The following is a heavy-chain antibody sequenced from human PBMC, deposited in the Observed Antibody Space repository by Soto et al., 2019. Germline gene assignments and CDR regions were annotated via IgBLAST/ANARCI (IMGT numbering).Heavy chain of an antibody. D-gene: IGHD3-3*01. CDR3: TSLVYDFWSGYSFPDY. CDR1: GFTFGDYA. V-gene: IGHV3-49*03. CDR2: IRSKAYGGTT. J-gene: IGHJ4*02. Sequence: GGSLRLSCTASGFTFGDYAMSWFRQAPGKGLEWVGFIRSKAYGGTTEYAASVKGRFTISRDDSKSIAYLQMNSLKTEDTAVNYCTSLVYDFWSGYSFPDYWGQGTLVTVSS.